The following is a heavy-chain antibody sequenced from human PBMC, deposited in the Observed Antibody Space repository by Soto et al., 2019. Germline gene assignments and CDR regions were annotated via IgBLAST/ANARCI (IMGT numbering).Heavy chain of an antibody. CDR3: AHSRSSGWYNSAQFDY. CDR1: GFSLSTSGVG. J-gene: IGHJ4*02. V-gene: IGHV2-5*01. D-gene: IGHD6-19*01. CDR2: IYWNDDK. Sequence: SGPTLVNPTQTLTLTCTFSGFSLSTSGVGVGWIRQPPGKALEWLALIYWNDDKRYSPSLKSRLTITKDTSKNQVVLTMTNMEPVDTATYYCAHSRSSGWYNSAQFDYWGQGTLVTVSS.